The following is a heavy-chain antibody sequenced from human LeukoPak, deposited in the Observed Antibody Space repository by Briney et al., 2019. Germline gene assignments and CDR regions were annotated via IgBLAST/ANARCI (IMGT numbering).Heavy chain of an antibody. CDR1: GFTLDDHA. D-gene: IGHD4-17*01. V-gene: IGHV3-9*01. CDR2: INWNSDKI. J-gene: IGHJ6*02. CDR3: VKDISYGDYYAMDV. Sequence: GGSLRLSCVASGFTLDDHAMHWVRQAPGKGLEWVSGINWNSDKIGYADSMKGRFTVSRDNAKNSLYLQMNSLRAEDTALYYCVKDISYGDYYAMDVWGQGTTVTVSS.